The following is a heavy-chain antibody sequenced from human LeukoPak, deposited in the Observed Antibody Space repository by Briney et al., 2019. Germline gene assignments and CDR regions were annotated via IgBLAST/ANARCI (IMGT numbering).Heavy chain of an antibody. CDR2: INHSGST. J-gene: IGHJ4*02. V-gene: IGHV4-39*07. Sequence: SETLSLTCIVSVGAISSSSYYWDWIRQPPGKGLEWIGEINHSGSTNYNPSLKRRVTISVDTSKNPLSLKLSSVTSPDTAVYYCARALSNRPYYDFWSGYRYFDYWGQGNLVTVSS. D-gene: IGHD3-3*01. CDR1: VGAISSSSYY. CDR3: ARALSNRPYYDFWSGYRYFDY.